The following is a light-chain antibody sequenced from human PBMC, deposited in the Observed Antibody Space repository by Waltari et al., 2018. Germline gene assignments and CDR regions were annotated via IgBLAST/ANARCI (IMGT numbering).Light chain of an antibody. CDR1: QSVSSY. V-gene: IGKV3-11*01. CDR2: DAS. Sequence: EIVLTQSPATLSLSPGEKATHSCRASQSVSSYLDWYQQKPGQAPRLLIYDASNRATDIPARFSGSGSGTDFTLTISSLEPKDFAVYYCQQRSDSPWTFGQGTKVEIK. CDR3: QQRSDSPWT. J-gene: IGKJ1*01.